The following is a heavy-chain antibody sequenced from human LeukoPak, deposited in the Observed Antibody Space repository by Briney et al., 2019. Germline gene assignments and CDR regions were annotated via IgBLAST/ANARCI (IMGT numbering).Heavy chain of an antibody. CDR3: AKAGRQYYDAHVCD. D-gene: IGHD3-22*01. CDR1: GYTFTGHY. J-gene: IGHJ4*02. V-gene: IGHV1-2*02. Sequence: ASVKVSCTASGYTFTGHYMHWVRQAPGLGLEWMGWINPNSGGTNYAQKFQGRVTMTRDTSITTAYMELSRLTSDDTAVYYCAKAGRQYYDAHVCDWGQGTQVTVSS. CDR2: INPNSGGT.